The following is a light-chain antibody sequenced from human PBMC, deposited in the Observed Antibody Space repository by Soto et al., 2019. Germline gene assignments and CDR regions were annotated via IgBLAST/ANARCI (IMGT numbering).Light chain of an antibody. CDR3: QQLNSYLLT. J-gene: IGKJ3*01. CDR2: AAS. V-gene: IGKV1-9*01. CDR1: QGISSY. Sequence: IQLTQSPSSLSASVGDRVTITCRASQGISSYLAWYQQKPWKAPKLLIYAASTLQSGVPSRFSGSGSGTDFTLTISSLQPEDFATYYCQQLNSYLLTFGPGTKVDIK.